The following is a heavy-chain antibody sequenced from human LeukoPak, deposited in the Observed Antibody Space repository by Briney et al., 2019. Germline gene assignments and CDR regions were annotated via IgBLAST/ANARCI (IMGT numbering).Heavy chain of an antibody. J-gene: IGHJ4*02. Sequence: SETLSLTCTVSGGSINNYNWSWIRQPPGKELEWIGYIYYSGSTNYNPSLKSRVTISVDTSKNQFSLKLSSVTAADTAVYYCARLYEGKRPPDYWGQGTLVTVSS. CDR3: ARLYEGKRPPDY. CDR2: IYYSGST. CDR1: GGSINNYN. D-gene: IGHD2-8*01. V-gene: IGHV4-59*08.